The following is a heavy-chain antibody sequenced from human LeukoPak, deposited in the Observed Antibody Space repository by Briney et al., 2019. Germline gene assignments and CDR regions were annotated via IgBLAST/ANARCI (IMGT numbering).Heavy chain of an antibody. J-gene: IGHJ4*02. CDR2: IYYSGST. Sequence: SETLSLTCTVSGGSIGSSDSFWGWIRQPPGKGLEWIGSIYYSGSTNYNPSLKSRVTISVDTSKNQFSLKLSSVTAADTAVYYCARRRFPSSGWVMGFDYWGQGTLVTVSS. V-gene: IGHV4-39*07. D-gene: IGHD6-19*01. CDR3: ARRRFPSSGWVMGFDY. CDR1: GGSIGSSDSF.